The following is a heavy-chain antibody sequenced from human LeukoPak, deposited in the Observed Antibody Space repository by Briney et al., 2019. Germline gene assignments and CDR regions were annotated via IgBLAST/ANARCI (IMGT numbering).Heavy chain of an antibody. J-gene: IGHJ3*02. CDR3: AKRGYGGSGKDAFDI. Sequence: GGSLRLSCAASGFTFDDHAMHWVRQAPGKGLEWVSGISWNSGSIGYADSVKGRFTISRDNAKNSLYLQMNSLRAEDTALYYCAKRGYGGSGKDAFDIWGQGTMVTVSS. CDR2: ISWNSGSI. CDR1: GFTFDDHA. D-gene: IGHD3-10*01. V-gene: IGHV3-9*01.